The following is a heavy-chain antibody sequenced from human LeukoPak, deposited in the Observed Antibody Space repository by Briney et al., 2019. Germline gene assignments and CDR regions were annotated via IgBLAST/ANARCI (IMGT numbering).Heavy chain of an antibody. CDR1: GGSISSYY. CDR2: IYHSGST. V-gene: IGHV4-59*01. CDR3: ARQAVTRWFDP. D-gene: IGHD4-11*01. J-gene: IGHJ5*02. Sequence: SETLSLTCTVSGGSISSYYWSWIRQSPGKGLEWIGNIYHSGSTNYNTSLKSRVTISVDTSKNQFSLKLSSVTAADTAVYYCARQAVTRWFDPWGQGTLVTVSS.